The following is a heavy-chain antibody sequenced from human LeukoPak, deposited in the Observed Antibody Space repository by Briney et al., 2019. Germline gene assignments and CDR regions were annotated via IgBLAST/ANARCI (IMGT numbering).Heavy chain of an antibody. V-gene: IGHV4-39*01. CDR1: GGSISSNSYY. J-gene: IGHJ2*01. CDR2: IYYSGSP. D-gene: IGHD3-16*01. CDR3: GYYAF. Sequence: SETLSLTCTVSGGSISSNSYYWGWIRQPPGMGLVWNGTIYYSGSPYYNPSLNNRATISVDASNNQSSLNLSSVTAADTAVYYCGYYAFWGRGTLVTVSS.